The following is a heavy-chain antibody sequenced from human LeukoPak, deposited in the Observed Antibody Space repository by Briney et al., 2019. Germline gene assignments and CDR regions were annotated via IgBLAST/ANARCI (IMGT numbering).Heavy chain of an antibody. V-gene: IGHV3-7*03. D-gene: IGHD5-24*01. J-gene: IGHJ4*02. CDR1: GFSLSSSW. CDR3: ARAKMD. CDR2: INEDGSGS. Sequence: GGSLRLSCAAPGFSLSSSWMTWVRQAPGKGLEWVGNINEDGSGSNYVDSVKGRFTISRDNAKNSLWLQMNSLRAEDTGVYSCARAKMDWGQGTLVTVSS.